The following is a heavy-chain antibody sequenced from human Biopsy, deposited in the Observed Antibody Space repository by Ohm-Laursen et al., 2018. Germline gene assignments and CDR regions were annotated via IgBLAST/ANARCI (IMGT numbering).Heavy chain of an antibody. J-gene: IGHJ4*02. Sequence: ASVKVSCKASGYIFTGYYMHWVRQAPGQGLEWMGWLNINSGDTEYAENFQGRVTMTRDTSISTAYMELSRLRSDDTAVYYCARLTRSTPTTGVWGQGTLVTVSS. V-gene: IGHV1-2*02. D-gene: IGHD2-8*01. CDR2: LNINSGDT. CDR3: ARLTRSTPTTGV. CDR1: GYIFTGYY.